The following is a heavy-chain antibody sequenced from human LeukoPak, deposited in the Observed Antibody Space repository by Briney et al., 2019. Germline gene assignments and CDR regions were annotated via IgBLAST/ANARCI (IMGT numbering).Heavy chain of an antibody. CDR1: GGTFSSYA. D-gene: IGHD3-22*01. CDR3: ATSYYYDRWGRAFDI. V-gene: IGHV1-69*13. Sequence: ASVKVSCKASGGTFSSYAISWVRQAPGQGLEWMGGIIPIFGTAKYAQKFQGRVTITADESTSTAYMELSSLRSEDTAVYYCATSYYYDRWGRAFDIWGQGTMVTVSS. J-gene: IGHJ3*02. CDR2: IIPIFGTA.